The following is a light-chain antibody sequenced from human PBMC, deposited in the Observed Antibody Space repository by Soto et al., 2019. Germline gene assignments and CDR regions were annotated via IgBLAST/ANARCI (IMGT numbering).Light chain of an antibody. CDR1: QSIANN. Sequence: EIVLTQSPATLSVSPGERATLSCRASQSIANNLAWYQQRPGQAPRLLIYQTSIRAAGIPARFSASGTGTDFTLTISDVQPEDFAVYYCHQRQSWPRTFGQGTKVDIK. CDR2: QTS. CDR3: HQRQSWPRT. J-gene: IGKJ1*01. V-gene: IGKV3D-15*03.